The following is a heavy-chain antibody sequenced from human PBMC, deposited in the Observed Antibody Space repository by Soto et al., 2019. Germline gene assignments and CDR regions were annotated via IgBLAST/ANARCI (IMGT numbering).Heavy chain of an antibody. J-gene: IGHJ2*01. CDR3: VRVLDSSWYADL. CDR1: GGSVSNASFY. V-gene: IGHV4-61*03. Sequence: QVQLQESGPGLVKPSDTLSLTCSVSGGSVSNASFYWTWIRQAPGTGLEYIGYIFYTGVTNYNPSLSSRVTISLDTSKNHFSLKLNSMTAADTAVYYCVRVLDSSWYADLWGRGTLVTVSS. D-gene: IGHD3-22*01. CDR2: IFYTGVT.